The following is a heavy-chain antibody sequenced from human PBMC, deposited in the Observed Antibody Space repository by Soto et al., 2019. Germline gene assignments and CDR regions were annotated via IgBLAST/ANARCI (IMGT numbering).Heavy chain of an antibody. CDR2: INPNSGGT. D-gene: IGHD2-15*01. Sequence: QVQLVQSGAEVKKPGASVKVSCKASGYTFTGYYMHWVRQAPGQGLEWMGWINPNSGGTNYEQKFQGWVTMTRDTSISTAYMELSRLSSDDTAVYYCARALNCSGGSCYPDAFDIWGQGTMVTVSS. J-gene: IGHJ3*02. CDR1: GYTFTGYY. V-gene: IGHV1-2*04. CDR3: ARALNCSGGSCYPDAFDI.